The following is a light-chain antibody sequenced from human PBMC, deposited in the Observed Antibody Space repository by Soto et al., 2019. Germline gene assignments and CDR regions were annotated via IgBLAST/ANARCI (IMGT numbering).Light chain of an antibody. V-gene: IGKV3-15*01. CDR3: QQYSDWPPWT. CDR2: SAS. Sequence: EIVMTQSPDTLSVSPGERASLSCRASQSVMTKLAWYQKKPGQAPRLLIYSASIRATGIPARFSGSGSGTEFSLTISSLQPEDFAIYYCQQYSDWPPWTFGQGTKVDIK. CDR1: QSVMTK. J-gene: IGKJ1*01.